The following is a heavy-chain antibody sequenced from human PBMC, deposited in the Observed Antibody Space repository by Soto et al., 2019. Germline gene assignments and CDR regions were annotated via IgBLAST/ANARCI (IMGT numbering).Heavy chain of an antibody. Sequence: ASVKVSCKASGYTFTSYCISWVLQAPGQGLEWMGWISAYNGNTNYAQKLQGRVTMTTDTSTSTAYMELRSLRSDDTAVYYCARDLSGYCSGGSCQGWWFDPWGQGTLVTVSS. CDR3: ARDLSGYCSGGSCQGWWFDP. J-gene: IGHJ5*02. D-gene: IGHD2-15*01. CDR2: ISAYNGNT. CDR1: GYTFTSYC. V-gene: IGHV1-18*01.